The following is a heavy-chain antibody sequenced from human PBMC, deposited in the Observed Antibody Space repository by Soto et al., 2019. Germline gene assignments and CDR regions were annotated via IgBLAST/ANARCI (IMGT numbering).Heavy chain of an antibody. J-gene: IGHJ4*02. CDR1: GGSISSGGYS. D-gene: IGHD4-4*01. V-gene: IGHV4-30-2*01. Sequence: SETLSLTCAVPGGSISSGGYSWSWIRQPPGKGLEWIGYIYHSGSTYYNPSLKSRVTISVDRSKNQFSLKLSSVTAADTAVYYCARGEIYSNYVYPSYYFDYWGQGTLVTVSS. CDR2: IYHSGST. CDR3: ARGEIYSNYVYPSYYFDY.